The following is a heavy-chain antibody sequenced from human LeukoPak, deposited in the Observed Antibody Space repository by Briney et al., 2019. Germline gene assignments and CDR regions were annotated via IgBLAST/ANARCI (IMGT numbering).Heavy chain of an antibody. J-gene: IGHJ4*02. V-gene: IGHV4-4*07. CDR3: ARARPGDIVVVVAATSFDY. Sequence: SETLSLTCTVSGGSISSYYWSWIRQPAGKGLEWIGRIYTSGSTNYKPSLKSRVTMSVDTSKNQFSLKLSSVTAADTAVYYCARARPGDIVVVVAATSFDYWGQGTLVTVSS. CDR1: GGSISSYY. CDR2: IYTSGST. D-gene: IGHD2-15*01.